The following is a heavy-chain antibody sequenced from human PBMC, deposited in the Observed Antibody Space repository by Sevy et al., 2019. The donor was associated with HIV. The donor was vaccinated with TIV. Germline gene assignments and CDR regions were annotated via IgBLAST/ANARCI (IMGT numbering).Heavy chain of an antibody. CDR3: TTDREYSDFKGGFDY. J-gene: IGHJ4*02. D-gene: IGHD4-17*01. CDR1: GLTFTDAW. Sequence: GGSLRLSCAASGLTFTDAWMAWVRQAPGKGLEWVGRIRSNTDGGTTEYAAPRKGSFTIARDDSKNTLNLQMKILKSADTAVYYCTTDREYSDFKGGFDYWGRGALVTVSS. CDR2: IRSNTDGGTT. V-gene: IGHV3-15*01.